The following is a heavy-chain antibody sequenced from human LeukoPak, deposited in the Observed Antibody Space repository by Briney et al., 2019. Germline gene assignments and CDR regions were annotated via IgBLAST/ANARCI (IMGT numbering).Heavy chain of an antibody. CDR1: GFTVTSNY. Sequence: AGSLRLSCAASGFTVTSNYMSWVRQAPGEGLEWDSAIYNGGAPYYADSVKGRFTISRDDSKNTRYLQMNSLRAEDTAVYYRARASSGINFDYWGQGTLVTVSS. J-gene: IGHJ4*02. CDR3: ARASSGINFDY. V-gene: IGHV3-66*01. CDR2: IYNGGAP. D-gene: IGHD1-14*01.